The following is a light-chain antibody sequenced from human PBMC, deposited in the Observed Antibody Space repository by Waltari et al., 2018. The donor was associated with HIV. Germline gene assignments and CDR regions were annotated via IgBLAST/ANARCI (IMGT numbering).Light chain of an antibody. CDR1: SSNVESDDL. CDR2: EVT. Sequence: QSALTQPASVSGSPGQAITISCTGTSSNVESDDLVSWYQQHPGEAPKLSIYEVTKRPSGVSNRFSGSKSGNTASLTISGLQAEDEADYYCCSCPRSGIRYVFGTGTKVTVL. CDR3: CSCPRSGIRYV. J-gene: IGLJ1*01. V-gene: IGLV2-23*02.